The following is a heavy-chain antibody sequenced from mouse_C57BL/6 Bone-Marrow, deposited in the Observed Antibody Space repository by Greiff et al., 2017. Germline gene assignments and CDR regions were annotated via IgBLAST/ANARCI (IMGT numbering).Heavy chain of an antibody. Sequence: LVESGAELVKPGASVKMSCKASGYTFTTYPIEWMKQNHGKSLEWIGNFHPYNDDTKYNEKFKGKATLTVEKSSSTVYLELSRLTSYDSAVYYCARGGNYGGYYFDYWGQGTTLTVSS. D-gene: IGHD2-1*01. V-gene: IGHV1-47*01. J-gene: IGHJ2*01. CDR1: GYTFTTYP. CDR3: ARGGNYGGYYFDY. CDR2: FHPYNDDT.